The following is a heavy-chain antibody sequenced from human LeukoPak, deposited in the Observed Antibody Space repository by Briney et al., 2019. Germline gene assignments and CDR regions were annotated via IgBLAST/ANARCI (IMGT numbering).Heavy chain of an antibody. CDR3: ARAYYHDTPLGYYMDV. J-gene: IGHJ6*03. CDR2: INPNSGDT. D-gene: IGHD3-22*01. CDR1: GYTFTGYY. V-gene: IGHV1-2*02. Sequence: ASVKVSCKASGYTFTGYYMHWVRQAPGQGPEWMGWINPNSGDTNYAQKFQGRVTMTRDTSISTAYMELSRLRSDDTAVYYCARAYYHDTPLGYYMDVWGKGTTVTVSS.